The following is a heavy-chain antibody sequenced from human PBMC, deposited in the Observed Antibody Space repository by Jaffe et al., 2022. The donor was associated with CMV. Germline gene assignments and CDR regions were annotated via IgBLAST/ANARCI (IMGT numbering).Heavy chain of an antibody. V-gene: IGHV4-59*08. CDR3: ARQGGWSDFDY. J-gene: IGHJ4*02. D-gene: IGHD6-19*01. CDR2: IYYSGST. Sequence: QVQLQESGPGLVKPSETLSLTCTVSGGSISSYYWSWIRQPPGKGLEWIGYIYYSGSTNYNPSLKSRVTISVDTSKNQFSLKLSSVTAADTAVYYCARQGGWSDFDYWGQGTLVTVSS. CDR1: GGSISSYY.